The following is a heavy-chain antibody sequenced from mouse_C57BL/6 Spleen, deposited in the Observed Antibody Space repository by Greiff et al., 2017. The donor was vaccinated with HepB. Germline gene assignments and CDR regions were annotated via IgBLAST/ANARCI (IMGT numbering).Heavy chain of an antibody. D-gene: IGHD2-3*01. CDR1: GYTFTDYE. V-gene: IGHV1-15*01. Sequence: QVQLQQPGAELVRPGASVTLSCKASGYTFTDYEMHWVKQTPVHGLEWIGAIDPETGGTAYNQKFKGKAILTADKSSSTAYMELRSLTSEDSAVYYCTRGNGYYTYAMDYWGQGTSVTVSS. CDR2: IDPETGGT. CDR3: TRGNGYYTYAMDY. J-gene: IGHJ4*01.